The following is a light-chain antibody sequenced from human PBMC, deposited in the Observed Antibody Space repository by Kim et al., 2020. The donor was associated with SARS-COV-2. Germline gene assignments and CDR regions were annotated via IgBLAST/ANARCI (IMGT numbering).Light chain of an antibody. CDR3: SSYSTSSTWV. V-gene: IGLV2-14*03. CDR2: DVS. CDR1: SSDVGYFNY. Sequence: QSASVSGSPGQSITISCTGTSSDVGYFNYVSWFQQHPGKAPKLILYDVSIRPSGISNRLSGSKSANTASLTISGLQPEDEADYYCSSYSTSSTWVFGGGTQLTVL. J-gene: IGLJ3*02.